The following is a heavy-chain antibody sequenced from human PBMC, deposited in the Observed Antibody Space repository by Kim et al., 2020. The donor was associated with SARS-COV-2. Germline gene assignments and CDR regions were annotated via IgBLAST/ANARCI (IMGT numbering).Heavy chain of an antibody. J-gene: IGHJ4*02. CDR2: LSGSGANT. V-gene: IGHV3-23*01. Sequence: GGSLRLSCAGSGFAFSSYALSWARQAPGKGLEWVSGLSGSGANTYYADSVKGRFTISRDNTKSMLYLWMTSLKVDDMAVYYCAKGDQTVLYYDRGYDYWGQGTLVTVSS. CDR1: GFAFSSYA. D-gene: IGHD3-10*02. CDR3: AKGDQTVLYYDRGYDY.